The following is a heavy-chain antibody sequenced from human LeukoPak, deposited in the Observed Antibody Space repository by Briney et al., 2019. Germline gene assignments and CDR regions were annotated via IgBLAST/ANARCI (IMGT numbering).Heavy chain of an antibody. D-gene: IGHD2-15*01. CDR1: GFTFSTYG. V-gene: IGHV3-30*18. CDR2: ISYDGSNK. CDR3: AKSDLGHRSRQVGHFDY. J-gene: IGHJ4*02. Sequence: GRSLRLSCAASGFTFSTYGMHWVRQAPGKGLEWVAVISYDGSNKYYTVSVKGRFTISRDNSKNTLYLQMNSLRTEDTAVYYCAKSDLGHRSRQVGHFDYWGQGTLVTVSS.